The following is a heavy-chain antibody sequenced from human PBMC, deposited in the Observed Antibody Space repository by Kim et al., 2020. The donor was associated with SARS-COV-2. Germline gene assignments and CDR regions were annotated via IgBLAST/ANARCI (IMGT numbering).Heavy chain of an antibody. CDR1: GFTFSDYY. V-gene: IGHV3-11*06. D-gene: IGHD1-26*01. CDR2: ISSSSSYT. Sequence: GGSLRLSCAASGFTFSDYYMSWIRQAPGKGLEWVSYISSSSSYTNYADSVKGRFTISRDNAKKSLYLQMNSLRAEDTAVCYCAREGAVVGAKWPVGPDYWGQGTLVTVSS. CDR3: AREGAVVGAKWPVGPDY. J-gene: IGHJ4*02.